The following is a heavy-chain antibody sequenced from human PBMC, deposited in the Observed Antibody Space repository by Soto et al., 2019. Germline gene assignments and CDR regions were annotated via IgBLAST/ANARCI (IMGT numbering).Heavy chain of an antibody. D-gene: IGHD5-18*01. CDR1: GGSMSSYY. CDR3: AKTIDSYSYFHY. V-gene: IGHV4-59*08. Sequence: SETLSITWNVSGGSMSSYYWNWLRQPPGKGLEWIGYIYYSGNTNYHPSLKSRVTISVDTSKNQFSLKLSSVTAADTAVYYCAKTIDSYSYFHYWGQGTLVTVSS. J-gene: IGHJ4*02. CDR2: IYYSGNT.